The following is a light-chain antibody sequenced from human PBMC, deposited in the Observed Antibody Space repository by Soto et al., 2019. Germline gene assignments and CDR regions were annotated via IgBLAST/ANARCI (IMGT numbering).Light chain of an antibody. CDR2: EVT. Sequence: QSALTQPASVSGSPGQSIAISCTGSSSDVGGYNYVSWYQQHPGKAPQLIIYEVTNRPSGVSNRFSGSKSGNTASLTISGLQAEDEADYYCSSYTSSSTRVFGTGTKVPVL. CDR3: SSYTSSSTRV. CDR1: SSDVGGYNY. V-gene: IGLV2-14*01. J-gene: IGLJ1*01.